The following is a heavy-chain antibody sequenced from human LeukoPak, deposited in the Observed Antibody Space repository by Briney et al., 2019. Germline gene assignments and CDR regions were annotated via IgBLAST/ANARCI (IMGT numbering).Heavy chain of an antibody. D-gene: IGHD6-25*01. Sequence: GGSLRLSCAASGVTFSSYAMSGVRQAPGKGLEWVSSISASGESTYYADSVKGRFPISRDNAKNTLYLQMNTLRAEDTAVYYCASGHKTNLNYWGQGTLVTVSS. CDR3: ASGHKTNLNY. V-gene: IGHV3-23*01. CDR1: GVTFSSYA. CDR2: ISASGEST. J-gene: IGHJ4*02.